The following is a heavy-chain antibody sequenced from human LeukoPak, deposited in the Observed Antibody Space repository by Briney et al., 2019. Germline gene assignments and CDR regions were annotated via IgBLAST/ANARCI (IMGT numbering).Heavy chain of an antibody. J-gene: IGHJ4*02. Sequence: SVKVSCKASGGTFSSYAISWVRQAPGQGLEWMGRIIPIFGTANYAQKFQARVTITTDGSTSTAYMELSSLRSEDTAVYYCAVSRADSSGYYSDYWGQGTLVTVSS. CDR1: GGTFSSYA. V-gene: IGHV1-69*05. D-gene: IGHD3-22*01. CDR3: AVSRADSSGYYSDY. CDR2: IIPIFGTA.